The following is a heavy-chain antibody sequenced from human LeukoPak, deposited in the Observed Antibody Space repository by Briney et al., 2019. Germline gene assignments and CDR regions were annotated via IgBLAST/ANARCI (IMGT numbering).Heavy chain of an antibody. J-gene: IGHJ4*02. Sequence: SETLSLTCAVSGGSISSSNWWSWVRQPPGKGLEWIGEIYHSGSTNYNPSLKSRVTISVDKSKNHFSLKLSSVTAADTAVYYCARKGYGDYRTFDYWGQGTLVTVSS. CDR3: ARKGYGDYRTFDY. CDR1: GGSISSSNW. CDR2: IYHSGST. V-gene: IGHV4-4*02. D-gene: IGHD4-17*01.